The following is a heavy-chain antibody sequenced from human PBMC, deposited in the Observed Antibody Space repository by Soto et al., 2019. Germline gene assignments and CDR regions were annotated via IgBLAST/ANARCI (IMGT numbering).Heavy chain of an antibody. J-gene: IGHJ4*02. V-gene: IGHV1-18*01. D-gene: IGHD3-22*01. Sequence: GASVKVSCKASGYTFTRSGISWVRQAPGQGPDWMGWISSYNGDTNYAQTFQGRVTMTTDTSTSTAYMEPGSLRSDDTAVYYCARQGSYYESSGHPNTIFDYWGQGALVTVSS. CDR2: ISSYNGDT. CDR3: ARQGSYYESSGHPNTIFDY. CDR1: GYTFTRSG.